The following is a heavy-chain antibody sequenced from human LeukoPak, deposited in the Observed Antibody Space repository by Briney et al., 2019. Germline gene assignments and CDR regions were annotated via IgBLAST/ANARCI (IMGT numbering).Heavy chain of an antibody. CDR1: GGSISSGSYY. J-gene: IGHJ4*02. D-gene: IGHD3-3*02. CDR2: IYTSGST. V-gene: IGHV4-61*02. Sequence: PSETLSLTCTVSGGSISSGSYYWSWIRQPAGKGVEWIGRIYTSGSTNYNPSLKSRVTISVDTSKNQFSLKLSSVTAADTAVYYCARSDMWVLAGWGQGTLVTVSS. CDR3: ARSDMWVLAG.